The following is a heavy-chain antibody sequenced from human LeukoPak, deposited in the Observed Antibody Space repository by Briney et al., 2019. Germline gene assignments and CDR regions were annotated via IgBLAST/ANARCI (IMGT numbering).Heavy chain of an antibody. J-gene: IGHJ4*02. CDR1: GGSISSYY. CDR2: IYSTGST. V-gene: IGHV4-59*08. CDR3: AQIRPSTYYVSSGSFDY. D-gene: IGHD3-22*01. Sequence: SETLSLTCTVSGGSISSYYWNWIRQPPGKGLEWIGYIYSTGSTSYNPSLKSRVTISIDTSKNQFSLNLNSVTAADTAVYYCAQIRPSTYYVSSGSFDYWGQGTLVTVSS.